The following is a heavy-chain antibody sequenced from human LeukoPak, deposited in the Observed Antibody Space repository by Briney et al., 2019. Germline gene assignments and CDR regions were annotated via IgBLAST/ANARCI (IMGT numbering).Heavy chain of an antibody. CDR1: GYTFTSYY. CDR3: ARPINTVTTSGYAFDI. V-gene: IGHV1-18*04. D-gene: IGHD4-17*01. CDR2: ISAYNGNT. J-gene: IGHJ3*02. Sequence: ASVKVSCKASGYTFTSYYMHWVRQAPGQGLEWMGWISAYNGNTNYAQKLQGRVTMTTDTSTSTAYMELRSLRSDDTAVYYCARPINTVTTSGYAFDIWGQGTMVTVSS.